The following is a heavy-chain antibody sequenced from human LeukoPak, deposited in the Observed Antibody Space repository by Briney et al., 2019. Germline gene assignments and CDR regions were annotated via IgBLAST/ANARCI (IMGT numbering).Heavy chain of an antibody. V-gene: IGHV5-51*01. Sequence: GESLKISCKGSGYSFTSYWIGWVRQMPGKGLEWMGIIYPGDSDTRYSPSFQGQVTISADKSTSTAYLQWSSLKASDTAMYYCARQHCSSTSCYSTVDAFDIWGQGTMVTVSS. CDR1: GYSFTSYW. J-gene: IGHJ3*02. CDR2: IYPGDSDT. D-gene: IGHD2-2*01. CDR3: ARQHCSSTSCYSTVDAFDI.